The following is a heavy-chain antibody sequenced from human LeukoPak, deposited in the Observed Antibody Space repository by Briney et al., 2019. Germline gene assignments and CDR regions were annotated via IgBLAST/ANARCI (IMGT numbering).Heavy chain of an antibody. CDR1: ASSISSYY. CDR3: ASTRNYGSGSYYKLDY. V-gene: IGHV4-59*01. J-gene: IGHJ4*02. Sequence: SETLSLTSTVSASSISSYYWSWIRQPPGKGLEWNGYIYYSGSTNYNPSLKSRVTISVDTSKNQFSLKLSSVTAADTAVYYCASTRNYGSGSYYKLDYWGQGTLVTVSS. D-gene: IGHD3-10*01. CDR2: IYYSGST.